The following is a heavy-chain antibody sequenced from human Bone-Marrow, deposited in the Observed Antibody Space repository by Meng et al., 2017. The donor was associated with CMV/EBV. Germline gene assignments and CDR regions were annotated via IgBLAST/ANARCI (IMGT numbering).Heavy chain of an antibody. J-gene: IGHJ4*02. Sequence: SLKISCVTSGLTFDDYGMHWVRQVPGKGLEWVSGLKGNSGKIGYADYVKGRFTISRDNAKNSLYLQINSLRAEDTALYYGVKDGYRNIYQLSLDYWGQGTLVTVSS. V-gene: IGHV3-9*01. CDR3: VKDGYRNIYQLSLDY. D-gene: IGHD1/OR15-1a*01. CDR1: GLTFDDYG. CDR2: LKGNSGKI.